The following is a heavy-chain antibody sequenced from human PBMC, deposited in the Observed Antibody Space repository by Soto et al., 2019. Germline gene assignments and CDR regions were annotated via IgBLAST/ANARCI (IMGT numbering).Heavy chain of an antibody. J-gene: IGHJ4*02. D-gene: IGHD3-16*02. Sequence: GGSLRLSCAASGFTFSSYSMNWVRQAPGKGLEWVSYISSSSSTIYYADSVKGRFTISRDNAKNSLYLQMNSLRAEDTAVYYCASGPNTYYDYIWGSYRFEYFDYWGQGTLVTVSS. CDR2: ISSSSSTI. CDR1: GFTFSSYS. CDR3: ASGPNTYYDYIWGSYRFEYFDY. V-gene: IGHV3-48*01.